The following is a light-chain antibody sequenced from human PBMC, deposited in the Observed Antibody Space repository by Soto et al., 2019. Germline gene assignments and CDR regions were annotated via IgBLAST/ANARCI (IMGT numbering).Light chain of an antibody. Sequence: QAVVTQSPSASASLGASVKLTCTLSSGHSTYAIAWHQQQPEKGPRYLMKLNSDGSHSKGDGIPDRFSGSSSGAERHLTISSLQSEDEADYYCQTWGTAIHDVVFGGGTKLTVL. CDR3: QTWGTAIHDVV. V-gene: IGLV4-69*01. CDR1: SGHSTYA. CDR2: LNSDGSH. J-gene: IGLJ2*01.